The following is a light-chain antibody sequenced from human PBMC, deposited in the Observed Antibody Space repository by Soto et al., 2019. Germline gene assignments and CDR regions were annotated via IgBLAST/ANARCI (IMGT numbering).Light chain of an antibody. Sequence: QSVLTQPPSVSGTPGQRVIISCSGSSSNVGGNVVNWYQQLPRTAPRLLIYSKNERPSGVPDRFSASKSGASASLAIHGLQSEDEADYYCATWDDSLDGVVFGGGTKLTVL. V-gene: IGLV1-44*01. J-gene: IGLJ2*01. CDR3: ATWDDSLDGVV. CDR1: SSNVGGNV. CDR2: SKN.